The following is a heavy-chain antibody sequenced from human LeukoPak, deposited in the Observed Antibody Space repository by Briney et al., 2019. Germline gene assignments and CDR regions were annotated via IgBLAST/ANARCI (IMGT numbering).Heavy chain of an antibody. CDR3: AKDFYDILTGYYTGPTAHDY. CDR2: ISGSGGST. Sequence: AGGSLRLSCAASGFTFSSYAMSWVRQAPGKGLEWVSAISGSGGSTYYADSVKGRFTISRDNSKNTLYLQMNSLRAEDTAVYYCAKDFYDILTGYYTGPTAHDYWGQGTLVTVSS. J-gene: IGHJ4*02. CDR1: GFTFSSYA. D-gene: IGHD3-9*01. V-gene: IGHV3-23*01.